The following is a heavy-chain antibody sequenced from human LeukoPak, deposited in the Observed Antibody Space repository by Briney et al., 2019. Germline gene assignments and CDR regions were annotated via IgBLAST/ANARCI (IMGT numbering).Heavy chain of an antibody. CDR1: GFTFSNSA. CDR2: ITGSGGTT. Sequence: GGSLRLSCAASGFTFSNSAMSWVRQAPGKGLEWVSSITGSGGTTDYADSLRGRFSISRDNSKHTLFLHINSLRADDTALYYCAKHQEQWLAQFDYWGQGALVIVSS. V-gene: IGHV3-23*01. CDR3: AKHQEQWLAQFDY. J-gene: IGHJ4*02. D-gene: IGHD6-19*01.